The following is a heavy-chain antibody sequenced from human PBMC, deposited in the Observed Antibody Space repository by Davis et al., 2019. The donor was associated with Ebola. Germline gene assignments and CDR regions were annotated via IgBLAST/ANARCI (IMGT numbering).Heavy chain of an antibody. CDR2: IYYSGST. J-gene: IGHJ6*02. CDR1: GGSTSSYY. D-gene: IGHD3-3*01. CDR3: ATYYDFWSGHYGMDV. V-gene: IGHV4-59*01. Sequence: MPSETLSLTCTVSGGSTSSYYWSWIRQPPGKGLEWIGYIYYSGSTNYNPSLKSRVTISVDTSKNQFSLKLSSVTAADTAVYYCATYYDFWSGHYGMDVWGQGTTVTVSS.